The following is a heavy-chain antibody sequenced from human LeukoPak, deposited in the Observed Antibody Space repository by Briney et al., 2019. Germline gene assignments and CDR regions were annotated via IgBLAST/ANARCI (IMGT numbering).Heavy chain of an antibody. D-gene: IGHD5-12*01. Sequence: SVKVSCKASGGTFGSYAISWVRQAPGQGLEWMGRIIPILGIANYAQKFQGRVTITADKSTSTAYMELSSLRSEDTAVYYCARDPRGGYALDYWGQGTLVTVSS. CDR1: GGTFGSYA. CDR2: IIPILGIA. CDR3: ARDPRGGYALDY. J-gene: IGHJ4*02. V-gene: IGHV1-69*04.